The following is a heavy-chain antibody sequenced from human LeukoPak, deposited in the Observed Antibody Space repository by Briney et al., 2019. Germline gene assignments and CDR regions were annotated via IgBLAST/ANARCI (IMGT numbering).Heavy chain of an antibody. J-gene: IGHJ4*02. Sequence: PGGSLRLSCAASGFTFSSYGMHWVRQAPGKGLEWVAVISYDGSNKYYADSVKGRFTISRDNSKNTLYLQMNSLRAEDTAVYYCARDFLGPWMVQLEGDYWGQGTLVTVSS. CDR3: ARDFLGPWMVQLEGDY. V-gene: IGHV3-30*19. D-gene: IGHD1-1*01. CDR2: ISYDGSNK. CDR1: GFTFSSYG.